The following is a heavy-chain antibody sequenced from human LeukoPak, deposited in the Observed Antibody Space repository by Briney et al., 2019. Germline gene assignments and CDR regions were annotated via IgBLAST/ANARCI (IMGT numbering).Heavy chain of an antibody. D-gene: IGHD1-7*01. CDR2: IKQDGSEK. J-gene: IGHJ6*03. V-gene: IGHV3-7*01. Sequence: GGSLRLSCAASGFTFGSYWMSWVRQAPGKGLEWVANIKQDGSEKYYVDSVKGRFTISRDNAENSLYLQMNSLKAEDTAVYYCARNRFPITGTTNNYYYMDVWGKGTTVTVSS. CDR1: GFTFGSYW. CDR3: ARNRFPITGTTNNYYYMDV.